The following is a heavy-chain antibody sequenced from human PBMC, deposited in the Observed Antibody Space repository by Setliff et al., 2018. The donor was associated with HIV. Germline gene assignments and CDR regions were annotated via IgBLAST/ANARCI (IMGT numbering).Heavy chain of an antibody. J-gene: IGHJ6*02. CDR3: AKDSTYYYGSGSSPLRPHYYYGMDV. Sequence: PGGSLRLSCAASGFTFSSYSMNWVRQAPGKGLEWVSSISSSSSYIFYADSVKGRFTISRDNSKNTLYLQMNSLRAEDTAVYYCAKDSTYYYGSGSSPLRPHYYYGMDVWGQGTTVTVSS. D-gene: IGHD3-10*01. CDR2: ISSSSSYI. V-gene: IGHV3-21*04. CDR1: GFTFSSYS.